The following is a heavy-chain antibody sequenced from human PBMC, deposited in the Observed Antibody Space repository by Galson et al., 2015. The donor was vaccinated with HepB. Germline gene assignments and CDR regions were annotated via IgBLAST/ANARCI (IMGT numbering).Heavy chain of an antibody. CDR3: ARDDWSILTGYYPPKGSYYYGMDV. D-gene: IGHD3-9*01. Sequence: SVKVSCKASGYTFTGYYMHWVRQAPGQGLEWMGWINPNSGGTNYAQKFQGWVTMTRDTSISTAYMELSRLRSDDTAVYYCARDDWSILTGYYPPKGSYYYGMDVWGQGTTVTVSS. CDR2: INPNSGGT. CDR1: GYTFTGYY. V-gene: IGHV1-2*04. J-gene: IGHJ6*02.